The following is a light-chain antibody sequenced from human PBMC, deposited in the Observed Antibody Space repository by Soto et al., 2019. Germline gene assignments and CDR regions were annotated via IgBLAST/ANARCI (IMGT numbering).Light chain of an antibody. V-gene: IGKV3-15*01. CDR2: GAS. J-gene: IGKJ4*01. CDR3: QQYDNWPLT. Sequence: EIVLTQSPSTLSVSPWERSTRSFRASQSVYSNLAWYQQKPGQAPRFLIYGASTRATGIPARFSGSGSGTEFTLTISSLQSEDFAVYYCQQYDNWPLTFGGGTKVDIK. CDR1: QSVYSN.